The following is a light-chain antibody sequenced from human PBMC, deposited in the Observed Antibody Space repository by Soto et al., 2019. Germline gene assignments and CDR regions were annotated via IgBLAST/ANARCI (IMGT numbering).Light chain of an antibody. CDR2: EVI. V-gene: IGLV2-23*02. J-gene: IGLJ1*01. CDR1: SSDVGTFNL. Sequence: QSVLTQVASVSGSPGQSITISCTGTSSDVGTFNLVSWYQQHPGKAPRLMSYEVIKRPSGVSNRFSGSTSGNTASLTISGLQAEDEANYYCCSYAGSSVYVFGTGTKVTVL. CDR3: CSYAGSSVYV.